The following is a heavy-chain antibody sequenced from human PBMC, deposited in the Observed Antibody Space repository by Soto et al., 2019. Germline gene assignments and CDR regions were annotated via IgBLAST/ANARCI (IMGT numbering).Heavy chain of an antibody. CDR2: ISGGGRPI. CDR1: GFTFSTFS. D-gene: IGHD6-19*01. J-gene: IGHJ4*02. Sequence: EVQLVESGGGSVQPGGSLRLSCAASGFTFSTFSMNWVRQAPGRGLEWISYISGGGRPISYADSVKGRLTNSRDNAKNSLYLQIHSLTDEDTAEYYCARDLGWAFDSRGQGTLVTVSS. V-gene: IGHV3-48*02. CDR3: ARDLGWAFDS.